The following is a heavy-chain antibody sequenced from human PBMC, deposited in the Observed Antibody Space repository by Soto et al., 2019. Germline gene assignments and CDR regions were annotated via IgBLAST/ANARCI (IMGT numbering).Heavy chain of an antibody. CDR3: ARGGGYCTPTSCAIDS. CDR2: VSLTGDRT. CDR1: RFSFSSYE. V-gene: IGHV3-23*01. J-gene: IGHJ4*02. Sequence: PGGSLRLSCVASRFSFSSYEMSWVRQAAGKGLEWVSRVSLTGDRTNYAGSVKGRFTVSRDNFKNTLYLEMDSRRPEDTAIYYCARGGGYCTPTSCAIDSWGRGTPVTVSS. D-gene: IGHD2-8*01.